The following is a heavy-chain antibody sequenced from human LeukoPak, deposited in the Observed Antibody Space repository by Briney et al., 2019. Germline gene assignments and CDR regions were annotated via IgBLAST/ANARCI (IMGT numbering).Heavy chain of an antibody. Sequence: GGSLRLSCAASGFTFSAYGMHWVRQAPGKGLEWVAFIHYDGNNKYYADSVKGRFTISRDNSKNTLYLQMDSLGPDDTAVYYCARDPYSGNYGNDYYYYMDVWGKGTTVTISS. CDR2: IHYDGNNK. CDR1: GFTFSAYG. CDR3: ARDPYSGNYGNDYYYYMDV. D-gene: IGHD1-26*01. V-gene: IGHV3-30*02. J-gene: IGHJ6*03.